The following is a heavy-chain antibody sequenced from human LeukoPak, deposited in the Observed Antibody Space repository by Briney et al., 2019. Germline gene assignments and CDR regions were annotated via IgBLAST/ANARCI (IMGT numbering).Heavy chain of an antibody. CDR1: GYTFTTYG. CDR3: ANIAVTGTFDY. CDR2: ISAYNSNT. Sequence: GASVKVSCKASGYTFTTYGFSWVRQAPGQGLEWLGWISAYNSNTNYAQKLQGGVTLTTDTSTKTAYMELRSLRSDDTAVYFCANIAVTGTFDYWGQGTLVTVSS. J-gene: IGHJ4*02. D-gene: IGHD6-19*01. V-gene: IGHV1-18*01.